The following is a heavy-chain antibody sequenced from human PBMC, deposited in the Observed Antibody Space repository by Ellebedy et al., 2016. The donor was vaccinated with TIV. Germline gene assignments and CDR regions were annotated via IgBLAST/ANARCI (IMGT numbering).Heavy chain of an antibody. J-gene: IGHJ6*02. CDR2: MRDDGVDK. Sequence: GESLKIPCAPSGFPFSNHGLHWVRQAPGNGLERGAFMRDDGVDKYYADSVKGRFTISRDNSKNTLHLQMNSLRAEDTAGYYCAKDIDGSSLYPRGLDVWGQGTTVTVSS. CDR3: AKDIDGSSLYPRGLDV. CDR1: GFPFSNHG. D-gene: IGHD3-22*01. V-gene: IGHV3-30*02.